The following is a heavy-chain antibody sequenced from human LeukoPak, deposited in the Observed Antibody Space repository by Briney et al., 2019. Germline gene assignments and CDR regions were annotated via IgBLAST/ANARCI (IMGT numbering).Heavy chain of an antibody. CDR2: INHSGSA. J-gene: IGHJ4*02. Sequence: PSETLSLTCAVYGGSLSGSYWSWIRQPPGKGLEWIGEINHSGSANYNPSLKSRVTLSIDKSKNQFSLNLNSVTAADTAVYYRARARRDSGFYKVDYWGQGTLVTVSS. V-gene: IGHV4-34*01. CDR1: GGSLSGSY. CDR3: ARARRDSGFYKVDY. D-gene: IGHD3-3*01.